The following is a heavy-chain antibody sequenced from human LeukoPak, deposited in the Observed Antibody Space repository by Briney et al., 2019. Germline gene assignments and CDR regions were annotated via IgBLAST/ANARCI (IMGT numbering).Heavy chain of an antibody. D-gene: IGHD6-19*01. V-gene: IGHV3-13*01. CDR2: IGIRGDT. CDR1: GFTFIDYD. CDR3: ARGGIQVSGIDEFDY. J-gene: IGHJ4*02. Sequence: PGGSLRLSCAASGFTFIDYDMHWVRQVIGKGLEGVSAIGIRGDTHYSGSVKGRFTISRENAGSSLYLQMNSLRAEDTAVYYCARGGIQVSGIDEFDYWGQGTLVTVSS.